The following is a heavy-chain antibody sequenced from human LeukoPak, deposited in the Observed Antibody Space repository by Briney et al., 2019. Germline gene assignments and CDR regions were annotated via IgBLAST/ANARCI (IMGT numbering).Heavy chain of an antibody. J-gene: IGHJ5*02. D-gene: IGHD3-9*01. CDR3: ARVSTSGYRDWLDP. CDR1: GYTFADYY. Sequence: ASVKVSCKASGYTFADYYIHRVRQAPGQGLEWMGWIYPKSGGTNSAQKFQGRVTMTRDTSISTAYMELSRLRFDDTAVYYCARVSTSGYRDWLDPWGQGTLVTVSP. V-gene: IGHV1-2*02. CDR2: IYPKSGGT.